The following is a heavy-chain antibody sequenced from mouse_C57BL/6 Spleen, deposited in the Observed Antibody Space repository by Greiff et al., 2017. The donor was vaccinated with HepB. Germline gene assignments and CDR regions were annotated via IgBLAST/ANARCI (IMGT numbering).Heavy chain of an antibody. D-gene: IGHD2-3*01. CDR3: ARFYDGYYNFDY. CDR1: GYAFTNYL. CDR2: INPGSGGT. Sequence: VQLVESGAELVRPGTSVKVSCKASGYAFTNYLIEWVKQRPGQGLEWIGVINPGSGGTNYNEKFKGKATLTADKSSSTAYMQLSSLTSEDSAVYFCARFYDGYYNFDYWGQGTTLTVSS. J-gene: IGHJ2*01. V-gene: IGHV1-54*01.